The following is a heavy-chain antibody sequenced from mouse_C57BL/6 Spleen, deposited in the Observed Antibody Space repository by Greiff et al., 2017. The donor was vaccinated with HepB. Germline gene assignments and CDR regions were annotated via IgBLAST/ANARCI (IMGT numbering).Heavy chain of an antibody. CDR2: IWSGGST. Sequence: QVQLQQSGPGLVQPSQSLSITCTVSGFSLTSYGVHWVRQSPGKGLEWLGVIWSGGSTDYNAAFISRLSISKDNSKSQVFFKMNSLQADDTAIYYCASPYGNSPYYYAMDYWGQGTSVTVSS. V-gene: IGHV2-2*01. J-gene: IGHJ4*01. D-gene: IGHD2-1*01. CDR1: GFSLTSYG. CDR3: ASPYGNSPYYYAMDY.